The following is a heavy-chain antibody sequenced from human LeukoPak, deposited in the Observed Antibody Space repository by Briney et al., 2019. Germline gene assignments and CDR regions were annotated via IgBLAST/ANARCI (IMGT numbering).Heavy chain of an antibody. J-gene: IGHJ6*04. Sequence: ASVKVSCKASGYTFTSYGISWVRQAPGQGLERMGWISTYNGNTNYAQKLQGRVTMATDTSTSTAYMELRSLRPDDTAVYYCARMQKDKDYYYGMDVWGKGTTVTVSS. V-gene: IGHV1-18*04. CDR3: ARMQKDKDYYYGMDV. CDR2: ISTYNGNT. CDR1: GYTFTSYG.